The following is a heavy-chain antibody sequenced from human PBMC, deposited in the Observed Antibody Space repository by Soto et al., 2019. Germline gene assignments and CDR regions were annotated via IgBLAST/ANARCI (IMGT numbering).Heavy chain of an antibody. Sequence: EVQLVESGGGLVQPGRSLRLSCAASGFTFDDYAMHWVRQAPGKGLEWVSGISWNSGSIGYADSVKGRFTISRDNAKNSLYLQMNSLGAEDTALYYCEKDITYDSSAPAPFDYWGQGPLVTVSS. CDR2: ISWNSGSI. V-gene: IGHV3-9*01. D-gene: IGHD3-22*01. CDR3: EKDITYDSSAPAPFDY. J-gene: IGHJ4*02. CDR1: GFTFDDYA.